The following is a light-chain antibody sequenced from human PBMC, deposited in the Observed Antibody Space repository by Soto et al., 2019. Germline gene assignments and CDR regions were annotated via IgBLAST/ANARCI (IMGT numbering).Light chain of an antibody. CDR3: SSYTSSSTGV. J-gene: IGLJ3*02. V-gene: IGLV2-14*01. CDR1: SSDVGGYNY. Sequence: QSALTQPASVSGSPGQSITISCTGTSSDVGGYNYVSWYQQYPGKAPKLMIYEVNNRPSGVSNRFSGSKSGNTASLTISGLQAEDEADYYCSSYTSSSTGVFGGGTKLTVL. CDR2: EVN.